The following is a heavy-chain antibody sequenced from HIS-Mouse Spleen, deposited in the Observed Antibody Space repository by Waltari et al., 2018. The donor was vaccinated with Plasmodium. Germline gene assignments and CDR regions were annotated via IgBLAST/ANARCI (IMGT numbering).Heavy chain of an antibody. CDR3: ARGGSSRVLYWYFDL. Sequence: QVQLVQSGAEVKKPGSSVKVSCKASGGTFSSYAISWVRQAPGQGLEWMGGISPIFGTANSEQKFQGRVTITADEATSTAYMERSSLRSEDTAVYYCARGGSSRVLYWYFDLWGRGTLVTVSS. J-gene: IGHJ2*01. V-gene: IGHV1-69*01. D-gene: IGHD6-13*01. CDR1: GGTFSSYA. CDR2: ISPIFGTA.